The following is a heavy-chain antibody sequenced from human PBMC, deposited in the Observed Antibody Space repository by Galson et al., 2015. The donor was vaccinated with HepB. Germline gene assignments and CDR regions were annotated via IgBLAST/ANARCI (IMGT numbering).Heavy chain of an antibody. CDR1: GITFSDYW. Sequence: SLRLSCAASGITFSDYWMHWVRQVPGKGLVWVSRINGDGRSTSYADSVKGRFTISRDNAKNTLYLQMNGLRAEDTAVYYCASDLCGSSVNCHLVSDWGQGILVTVSS. CDR3: ASDLCGSSVNCHLVSD. D-gene: IGHD3-16*01. V-gene: IGHV3-74*01. CDR2: INGDGRST. J-gene: IGHJ4*02.